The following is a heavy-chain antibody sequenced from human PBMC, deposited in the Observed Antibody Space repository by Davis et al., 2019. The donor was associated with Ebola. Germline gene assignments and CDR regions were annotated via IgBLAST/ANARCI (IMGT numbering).Heavy chain of an antibody. D-gene: IGHD4-23*01. V-gene: IGHV3-23*01. CDR3: AQQLGDYGGNALRY. CDR2: ITGSGGST. J-gene: IGHJ4*02. CDR1: GFTFSSDS. Sequence: GGSLRLSCAASGFTFSSDSMNWVRQAPGKGLEWVSTITGSGGSTYYAASVKDRFSISRDNAKDTLYLQLDSLRIEDTAVYYCAQQLGDYGGNALRYWGQGTLVTVSS.